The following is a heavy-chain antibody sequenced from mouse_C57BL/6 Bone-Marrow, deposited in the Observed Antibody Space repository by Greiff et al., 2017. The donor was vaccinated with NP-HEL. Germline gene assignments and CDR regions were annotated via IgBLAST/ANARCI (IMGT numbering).Heavy chain of an antibody. D-gene: IGHD1-1*01. V-gene: IGHV14-4*01. CDR1: GFNIKDDY. CDR3: TTRYYGSPY. CDR2: IDPENGDT. Sequence: VQLQQSGAELVRPGASVKLSCTASGFNIKDDYMHWVKQRPEQGLEWIGWIDPENGDTEYASKVQGKATITADTSSNTAYLQLSSLTSEDTAVYYCTTRYYGSPYWGQGTLVTVSA. J-gene: IGHJ3*01.